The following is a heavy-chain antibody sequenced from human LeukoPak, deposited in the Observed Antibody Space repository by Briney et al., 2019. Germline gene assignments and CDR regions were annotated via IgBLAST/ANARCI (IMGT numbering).Heavy chain of an antibody. V-gene: IGHV3-7*01. CDR1: GFTFSNYW. J-gene: IGHJ4*02. Sequence: GVSLRRSCAASGFTFSNYWMNGVRQAPGKGLEWVANIKQDGSEKYYVDSVKGRFTISRDNAKNSLYLQMNSLRAGDTAMYYCARDGNWGQGTLVTVCS. CDR2: IKQDGSEK. CDR3: ARDGN.